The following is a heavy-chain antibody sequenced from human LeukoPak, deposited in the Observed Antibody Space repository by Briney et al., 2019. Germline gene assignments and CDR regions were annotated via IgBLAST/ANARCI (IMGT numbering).Heavy chain of an antibody. D-gene: IGHD3-10*01. Sequence: PGGSLRLSCAASGFTFSNYAMSWVRQAPGKGLELVSSIIGSGGDTYYADSVKGRFTISRDNSKNTLYLQMNSLRAEDTAVYYCAKDLRTYGSGIYRLPTVIFDYWGQGTLVTVSS. CDR1: GFTFSNYA. CDR3: AKDLRTYGSGIYRLPTVIFDY. J-gene: IGHJ4*02. V-gene: IGHV3-23*01. CDR2: IIGSGGDT.